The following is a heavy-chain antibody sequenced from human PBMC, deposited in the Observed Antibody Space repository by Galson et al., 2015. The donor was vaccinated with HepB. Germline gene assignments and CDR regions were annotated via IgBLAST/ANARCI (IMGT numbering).Heavy chain of an antibody. J-gene: IGHJ4*02. D-gene: IGHD2-15*01. CDR2: IYSGGST. Sequence: LRLSCAASGFTFGDYAMSWFRQAPGKGLEWVSVIYSGGSTYYADSVKGRFTISRDNSKNTLYLQMNSLRAEDTAVYYCARGSLGYCSGGSCYWRGYYFDYWGQGTLVTVSS. V-gene: IGHV3-53*01. CDR3: ARGSLGYCSGGSCYWRGYYFDY. CDR1: GFTFGDYA.